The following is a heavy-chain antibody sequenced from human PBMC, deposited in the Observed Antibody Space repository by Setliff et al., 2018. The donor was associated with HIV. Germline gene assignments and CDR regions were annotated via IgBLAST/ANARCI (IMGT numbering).Heavy chain of an antibody. CDR2: INVGSGDT. CDR3: ARGALLAAFDFDH. Sequence: EASVKVSCKASGYTFTTYSLHWVRQAPGQSLEWMGWINVGSGDTKYSQDFQGRLSLTRDTSANTVYMELSSLTSDDTAVYFCARGALLAAFDFDHWGHGTLVTVSS. J-gene: IGHJ4*01. CDR1: GYTFTTYS. V-gene: IGHV1-3*01. D-gene: IGHD2-8*02.